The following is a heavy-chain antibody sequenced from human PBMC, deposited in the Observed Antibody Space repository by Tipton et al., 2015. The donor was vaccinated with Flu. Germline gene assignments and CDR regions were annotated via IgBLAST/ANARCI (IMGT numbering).Heavy chain of an antibody. CDR1: GYSFNTYG. D-gene: IGHD3-3*01. CDR2: ISAYTDNR. V-gene: IGHV1-18*01. J-gene: IGHJ4*02. CDR3: ARDMPQGVVIIPPAKRFDF. Sequence: QVQLVQSGAEVKKPGASVKVSCKTSGYSFNTYGISWVRQAPGQGLEWMGWISAYTDNRNYAQRLQGRVTMTTDTSTNTAFMELKSLTSDDTAVYYCARDMPQGVVIIPPAKRFDFWGQGTLVTVSS.